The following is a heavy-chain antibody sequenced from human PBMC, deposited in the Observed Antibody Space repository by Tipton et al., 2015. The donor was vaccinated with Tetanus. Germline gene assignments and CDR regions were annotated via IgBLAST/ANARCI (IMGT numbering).Heavy chain of an antibody. J-gene: IGHJ3*01. D-gene: IGHD5-24*01. CDR2: ISHSGSS. CDR1: GGSFSLYY. CDR3: ARGGRDAYNNPLGAFDV. Sequence: TLSLTCTVSGGSFSLYYWNWVRQSPGKGPEWIGEISHSGSSSYSPSLKSRVTISVDTSKNQFSLRLRSVAAADTAVYYCARGGRDAYNNPLGAFDVWGRGTTVTVSS. V-gene: IGHV4-34*01.